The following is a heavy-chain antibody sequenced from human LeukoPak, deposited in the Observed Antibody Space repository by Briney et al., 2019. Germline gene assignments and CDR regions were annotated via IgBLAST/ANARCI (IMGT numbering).Heavy chain of an antibody. CDR1: GGSISSGSYY. J-gene: IGHJ6*03. D-gene: IGHD2-2*01. Sequence: SSQTLSLTCTVSGGSISSGSYYWSWIRQPAGKGLEWIGRIYTSGSTNYNPSLKSRSTISVDTSKNQFSLKLSSVTAADTAVYYCAREGCSSTSCYYYYYYMDVWGKGTTVTVSS. CDR2: IYTSGST. V-gene: IGHV4-61*02. CDR3: AREGCSSTSCYYYYYYMDV.